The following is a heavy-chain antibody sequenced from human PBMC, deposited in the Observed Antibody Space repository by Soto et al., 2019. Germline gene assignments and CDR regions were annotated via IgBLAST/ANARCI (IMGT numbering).Heavy chain of an antibody. V-gene: IGHV1-24*01. Sequence: GASVKVSFKVSGYTLTELSMHWVRQAPGKGLEWMGGFDPEDGETIYAQKFQGRVTMTEDTSTDTAYMELSSLRSEDTAVYYCANIAVAGFGYYYGMDGWGQGTTVTVSS. CDR2: FDPEDGET. CDR1: GYTLTELS. CDR3: ANIAVAGFGYYYGMDG. D-gene: IGHD6-19*01. J-gene: IGHJ6*02.